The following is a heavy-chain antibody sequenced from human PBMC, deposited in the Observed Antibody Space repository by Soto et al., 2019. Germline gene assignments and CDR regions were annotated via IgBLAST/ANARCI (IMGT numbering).Heavy chain of an antibody. D-gene: IGHD2-21*02. CDR2: IWYDGSNK. CDR3: ARAYCGGDCYPRGLGY. J-gene: IGHJ4*02. Sequence: QVQLVESGGGVVQPGRSLRLSCAASGFTFSSYGMHWVRQAPGKGLEWVAVIWYDGSNKYYADSVKGRFTISRDNSKNTLYLQMNSLRAEDTAVYYCARAYCGGDCYPRGLGYWGQGTLVTVSS. CDR1: GFTFSSYG. V-gene: IGHV3-33*01.